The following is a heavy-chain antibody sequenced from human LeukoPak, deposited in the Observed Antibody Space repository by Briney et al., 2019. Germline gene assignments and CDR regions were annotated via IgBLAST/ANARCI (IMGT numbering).Heavy chain of an antibody. J-gene: IGHJ4*02. V-gene: IGHV3-30*18. D-gene: IGHD2-15*01. CDR1: GFTFSSYG. CDR3: AKDVGYCSGGSCYVDY. Sequence: GRSLRLSCAASGFTFSSYGIHWVRQAPGKGLEWVAVISYDGSNKYYADSGKGRFTISRDNSKNTLYLQMNSLRAEDTAVYYCAKDVGYCSGGSCYVDYWGQGTLVTVSS. CDR2: ISYDGSNK.